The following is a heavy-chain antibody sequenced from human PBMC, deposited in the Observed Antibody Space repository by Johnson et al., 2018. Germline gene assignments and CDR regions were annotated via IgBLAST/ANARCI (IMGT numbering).Heavy chain of an antibody. CDR3: AKEGTTLYYYYYYMDV. J-gene: IGHJ6*03. CDR1: GFTFSSYA. V-gene: IGHV3-23*01. D-gene: IGHD1-14*01. CDR2: ISGTSGST. Sequence: VQSGGSLRLSCAAXGFTFSSYAMNWVRQAPGKGLEWVSAISGTSGSTYYADSVKGRFTMSRDNSKNTLYLQMNSLRAEDTAVYYCAKEGTTLYYYYYYMDVWGKGTTVTVSS.